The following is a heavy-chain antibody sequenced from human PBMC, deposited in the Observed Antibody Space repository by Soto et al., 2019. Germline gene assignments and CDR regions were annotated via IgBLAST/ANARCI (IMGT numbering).Heavy chain of an antibody. CDR1: GYSFTSYW. V-gene: IGHV5-51*01. CDR2: IYPGDSET. J-gene: IGHJ6*02. CDR3: ARHMEAAAGEFFYVYGMDV. D-gene: IGHD6-13*01. Sequence: GESLKISCKGSGYSFTSYWIGWVRQMSGQRLEWMGIIYPGDSETRYSPSFQAQVTISAAKSISTAYLQWSSLKASDTAKYYCARHMEAAAGEFFYVYGMDVWGQGTTVTVSS.